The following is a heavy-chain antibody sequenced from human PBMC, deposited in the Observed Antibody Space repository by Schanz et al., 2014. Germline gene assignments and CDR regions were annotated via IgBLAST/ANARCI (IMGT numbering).Heavy chain of an antibody. CDR3: ARACCRQENHYYYTGMDV. J-gene: IGHJ6*02. V-gene: IGHV3-33*08. Sequence: VQLLESGGGLVQPGGSLRLSCAASGFTFSSYGMHWVRQVPGKGLEWVAVVCYDGSKKYYADSVKGRFTTSRDNSKNTMYLQMNSLRAEDTAVYYCARACCRQENHYYYTGMDVWGQGTLVTVSS. D-gene: IGHD2-15*01. CDR1: GFTFSSYG. CDR2: VCYDGSKK.